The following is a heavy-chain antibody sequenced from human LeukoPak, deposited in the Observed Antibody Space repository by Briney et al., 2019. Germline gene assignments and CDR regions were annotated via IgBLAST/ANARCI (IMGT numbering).Heavy chain of an antibody. Sequence: GGSLRLSCAPSRFSFSNYARTWVRQAPGRGLEWVSTISADGRSTHYADSERGRLTISRDNSKNMLYLQMNSLRAEDTALYYCAKDLGRDGDEIFDYWGQGTLVTVSS. CDR1: RFSFSNYA. CDR2: ISADGRST. J-gene: IGHJ4*02. CDR3: AKDLGRDGDEIFDY. D-gene: IGHD3-16*01. V-gene: IGHV3-23*01.